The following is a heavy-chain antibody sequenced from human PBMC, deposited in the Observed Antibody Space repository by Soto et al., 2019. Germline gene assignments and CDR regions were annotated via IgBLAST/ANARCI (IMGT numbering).Heavy chain of an antibody. CDR3: VRNPADIFLWQGDYYYYYGMDV. V-gene: IGHV3-48*02. CDR1: GFIFSNYN. D-gene: IGHD3-10*01. J-gene: IGHJ6*02. CDR2: ISNSSDTI. Sequence: GGSLRLSCAVSGFIFSNYNMNWVRQAPGKGLEWLSYISNSSDTIYYADSVKGRFTISRDNAKNSLYLQMNSLRDEDTAVYYCVRNPADIFLWQGDYYYYYGMDVWGQGTTVTVSS.